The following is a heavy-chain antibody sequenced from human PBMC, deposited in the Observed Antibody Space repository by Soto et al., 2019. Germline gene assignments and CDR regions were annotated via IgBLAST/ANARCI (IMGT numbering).Heavy chain of an antibody. CDR1: GDSITSRHW. CDR2: IHHSGST. CDR3: ATEGHCTGTRCYERRNWFHF. V-gene: IGHV4-4*02. J-gene: IGHJ4*02. Sequence: QVQLQESGPGLVKPSGTLSLTCAVSGDSITSRHWWNWVRQPPGKGLEWIGEIHHSGSTNYNPSFKSRVTISVDQSKNQFSLKLRSVTAADTAVYYCATEGHCTGTRCYERRNWFHFWGQGTQVTVSS. D-gene: IGHD1-1*01.